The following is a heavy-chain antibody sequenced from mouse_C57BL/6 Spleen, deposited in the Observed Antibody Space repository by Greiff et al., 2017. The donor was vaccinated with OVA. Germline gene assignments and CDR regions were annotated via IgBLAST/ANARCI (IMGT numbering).Heavy chain of an antibody. CDR2: IYPGSGST. Sequence: QVHVKQPGAELVKPGASVKMSCKASGYTFTSYWITWVKQRPGQGLEWIGDIYPGSGSTNYNEKFKSKATLTVDTSSSTAYMQLSSLTSEDSAVYYCAREGGYDYYFDYWGQGTTLTVSS. CDR3: AREGGYDYYFDY. D-gene: IGHD2-4*01. V-gene: IGHV1-55*01. J-gene: IGHJ2*01. CDR1: GYTFTSYW.